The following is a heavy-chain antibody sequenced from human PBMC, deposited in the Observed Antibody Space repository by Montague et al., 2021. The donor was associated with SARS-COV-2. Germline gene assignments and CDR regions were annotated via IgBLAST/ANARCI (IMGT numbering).Heavy chain of an antibody. Sequence: PALVKPTQTLTLTCTFSGFSLSTSGMCVSWIRQPPGKALEWLALIDWDDDKYCSTSLKTRLTISKDTSKNQVVLTMTNMDPVDTATYYCARTRVVRGVIWVYGMDVWGQGTTVTVSS. CDR1: GFSLSTSGMC. D-gene: IGHD3-10*01. CDR2: IDWDDDK. J-gene: IGHJ6*02. V-gene: IGHV2-70*01. CDR3: ARTRVVRGVIWVYGMDV.